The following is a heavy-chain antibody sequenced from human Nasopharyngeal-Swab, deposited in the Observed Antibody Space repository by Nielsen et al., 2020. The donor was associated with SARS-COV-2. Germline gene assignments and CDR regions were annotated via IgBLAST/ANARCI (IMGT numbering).Heavy chain of an antibody. Sequence: ASVKVSCKVSGYTITELSMHWVRQAPGKGLEWMGGFDPEDGETIYAQKFQGRVTMTEDTSTDTAYMELSSLRSEDTAVYYCRVVPAAMWYYYYGMDVWGQGTTVTVSS. D-gene: IGHD2-2*01. CDR1: GYTITELS. V-gene: IGHV1-24*01. CDR3: RVVPAAMWYYYYGMDV. J-gene: IGHJ6*02. CDR2: FDPEDGET.